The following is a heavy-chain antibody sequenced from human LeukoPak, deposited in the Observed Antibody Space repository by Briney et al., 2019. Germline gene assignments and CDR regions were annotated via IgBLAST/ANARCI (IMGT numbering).Heavy chain of an antibody. CDR2: IIPILGLA. D-gene: IGHD2-8*01. CDR1: GGNFSRYG. V-gene: IGHV1-69*04. CDR3: VRDVSEGDAFEI. J-gene: IGHJ3*02. Sequence: SVKVSCKASGGNFSRYGITWVRQAPGQGLEWMGRIIPILGLANYAQKFQGRVAIIADKATNTAYMELSSVTSEDTAVYYCVRDVSEGDAFEIWGQGTMVTVSS.